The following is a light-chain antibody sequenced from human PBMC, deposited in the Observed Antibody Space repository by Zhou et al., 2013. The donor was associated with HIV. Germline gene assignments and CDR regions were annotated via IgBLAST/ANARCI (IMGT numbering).Light chain of an antibody. Sequence: DIQLTQSPSFLSASVGDRVTITCRASQGISSYLAWYQQKPGKAPKLLIYTASILQSGVPSRFSGSGSGTDFTLTISSLQPEDFATYFCLQHNSLPQTFGQGTKVEIK. CDR1: QGISSY. V-gene: IGKV1-9*01. J-gene: IGKJ1*01. CDR3: LQHNSLPQT. CDR2: TAS.